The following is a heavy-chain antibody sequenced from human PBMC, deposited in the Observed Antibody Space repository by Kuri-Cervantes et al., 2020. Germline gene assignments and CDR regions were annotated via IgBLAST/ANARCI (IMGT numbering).Heavy chain of an antibody. Sequence: GGSLRLPCKGSGYSFTRYWIGWVREMPGKGLEWMGIIYPGDSDTRYSPSFQGQHTIPADKSISTAYLQWNSLKASDTAMYYCARPYCSSTSCHTRDAFDIWGQGTMVTVSS. CDR1: GYSFTRYW. V-gene: IGHV5-51*01. CDR3: ARPYCSSTSCHTRDAFDI. CDR2: IYPGDSDT. D-gene: IGHD2-2*02. J-gene: IGHJ3*02.